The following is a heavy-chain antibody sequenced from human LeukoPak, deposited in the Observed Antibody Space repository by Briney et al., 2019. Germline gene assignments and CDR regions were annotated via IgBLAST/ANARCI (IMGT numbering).Heavy chain of an antibody. CDR1: GFTFSSYG. D-gene: IGHD3-10*01. CDR2: ISYDGSNK. CDR3: AKEGDGGGFWFGLDY. V-gene: IGHV3-30*18. J-gene: IGHJ4*02. Sequence: GGSLRLSCAASGFTFSSYGMHWVRQAPGKGLEWVAVISYDGSNKYYADSVKGRFTISRDNSKNTLYLQMNSLRAEDTAVYYCAKEGDGGGFWFGLDYWGQGTLVTVSS.